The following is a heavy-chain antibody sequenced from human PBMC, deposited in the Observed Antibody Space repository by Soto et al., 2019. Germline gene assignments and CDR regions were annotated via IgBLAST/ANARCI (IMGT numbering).Heavy chain of an antibody. CDR3: ARDLGDIVVVPAAPLTYYYGMDV. J-gene: IGHJ6*02. Sequence: ASVKVSCKASGGTFSSYAISWVRQAPGQGLECMGGIIPIFGTANYAQKFQGRVTITADESTSTAYMELSSLRSEDTAVYYCARDLGDIVVVPAAPLTYYYGMDVWGQGTTVTVSS. D-gene: IGHD2-2*01. CDR2: IIPIFGTA. V-gene: IGHV1-69*13. CDR1: GGTFSSYA.